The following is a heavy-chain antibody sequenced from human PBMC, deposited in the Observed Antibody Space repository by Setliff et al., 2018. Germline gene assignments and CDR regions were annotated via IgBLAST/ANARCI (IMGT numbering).Heavy chain of an antibody. CDR1: GFTFSSYS. CDR3: ATERGAFDI. J-gene: IGHJ3*02. Sequence: GGSLRLSCAASGFTFSSYSMNWVRQAPGKGLEWISYVSNSSITIYYADSVKGRFTISRDNAKNSLYLQMNSLRAEDTAVYYCATERGAFDIWGQGTMVTVSS. CDR2: VSNSSITI. V-gene: IGHV3-48*01.